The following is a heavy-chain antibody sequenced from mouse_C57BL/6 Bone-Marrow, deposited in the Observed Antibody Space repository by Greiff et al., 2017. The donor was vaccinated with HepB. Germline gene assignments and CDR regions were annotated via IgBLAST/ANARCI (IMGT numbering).Heavy chain of an antibody. V-gene: IGHV5-6*01. CDR2: ISSGGSYT. D-gene: IGHD1-1*01. Sequence: EVKLVESGGDLVKPGGSLKLSCAASGFTFSSYGMSWVRQTPDKRLEWVATISSGGSYTYYPDSVKGRFTISRDNAKNTLYLQMSSLKSEDTAMYYCARHYYGGSYDAMDYWGQGTSVTVSA. J-gene: IGHJ4*01. CDR1: GFTFSSYG. CDR3: ARHYYGGSYDAMDY.